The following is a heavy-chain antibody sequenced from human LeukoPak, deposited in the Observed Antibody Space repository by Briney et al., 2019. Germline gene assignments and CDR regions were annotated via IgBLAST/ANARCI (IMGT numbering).Heavy chain of an antibody. V-gene: IGHV3-48*04. J-gene: IGHJ6*04. CDR1: EFTFSTYS. CDR3: AELGITMIGGV. D-gene: IGHD3-10*02. CDR2: ISSSDSTI. Sequence: PGGSLRLSCAASEFTFSTYSMNWVRQAPGKGLEWVSYISSSDSTIYYADSVKGRFTISRDNAKNSLYLQMNSLRAEDTAVYYCAELGITMIGGVWGKGTTVTISS.